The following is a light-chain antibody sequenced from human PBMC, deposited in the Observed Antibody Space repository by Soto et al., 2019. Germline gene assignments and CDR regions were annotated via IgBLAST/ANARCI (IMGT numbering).Light chain of an antibody. CDR2: LKSDGSH. J-gene: IGLJ3*02. CDR3: QTWGTGIRV. V-gene: IGLV4-69*01. Sequence: QPVLTQSPSASASLGASVKLTCTLSSGHSSYAIAWHQQQPEKGPRYLMNLKSDGSHTKGDGIPDRFSGSSSGAERYLTISSLQSEDEADYYCQTWGTGIRVFGRGTKVTVL. CDR1: SGHSSYA.